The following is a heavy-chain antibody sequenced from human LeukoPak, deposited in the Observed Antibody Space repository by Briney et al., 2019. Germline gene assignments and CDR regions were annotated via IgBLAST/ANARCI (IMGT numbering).Heavy chain of an antibody. J-gene: IGHJ5*02. Sequence: GGSLRLSCRGAGFTFSSYDMSWVRQAQGKWLEWVSSISGDAVSTYYAESVRGRFTISRDNSKHTLYLQMNSLRAEDTALYFCTKDRHSSGWPSWFDPWGQGSLVIVSS. CDR3: TKDRHSSGWPSWFDP. V-gene: IGHV3-23*01. CDR1: GFTFSSYD. CDR2: ISGDAVST. D-gene: IGHD6-19*01.